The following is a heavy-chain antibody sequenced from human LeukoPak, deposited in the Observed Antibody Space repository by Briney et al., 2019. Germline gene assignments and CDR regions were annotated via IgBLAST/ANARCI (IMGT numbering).Heavy chain of an antibody. D-gene: IGHD1-26*01. V-gene: IGHV3-21*01. CDR1: GYTFSDYS. CDR2: ISSSGTYI. Sequence: GGSLRLSCTASGYTFSDYSVNWVRHVAGKGLEGVSSISSSGTYIFYADSVQGRFTISRDNAKNSLYLQMSSLRAEDTAVYYCARDPSGSRIFDSWGQGTLVTVSS. J-gene: IGHJ4*02. CDR3: ARDPSGSRIFDS.